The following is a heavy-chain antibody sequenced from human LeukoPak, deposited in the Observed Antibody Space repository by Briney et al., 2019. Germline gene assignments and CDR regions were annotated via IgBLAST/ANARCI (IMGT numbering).Heavy chain of an antibody. CDR2: LTSSGDDI. Sequence: GGSLRLSCAASGFTFSDYYMSWIRPAPGKGLEGVAYLTSSGDDIYYADSVKGRSTISRDNAKNALFLRMNSLRVEDTATYYCASDIVATSGDFWGQGALVSVSS. V-gene: IGHV3-11*01. D-gene: IGHD5-12*01. J-gene: IGHJ4*02. CDR1: GFTFSDYY. CDR3: ASDIVATSGDF.